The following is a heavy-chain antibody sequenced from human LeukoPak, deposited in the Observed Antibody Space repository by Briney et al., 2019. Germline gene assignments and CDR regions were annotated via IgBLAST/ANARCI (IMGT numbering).Heavy chain of an antibody. D-gene: IGHD2-21*02. V-gene: IGHV3-23*01. CDR1: GFTFSSYA. J-gene: IGHJ4*02. CDR2: ISGSGGST. Sequence: GGSLRLSCAASGFTFSSYAMSWVRQAPGKGLEWVSAISGSGGSTYYADSVKGRFTISRDNSKNTMYLQMNSLRAEDTAVYCCAKDLSVVVTAILNYWGQGTLVTVSS. CDR3: AKDLSVVVTAILNY.